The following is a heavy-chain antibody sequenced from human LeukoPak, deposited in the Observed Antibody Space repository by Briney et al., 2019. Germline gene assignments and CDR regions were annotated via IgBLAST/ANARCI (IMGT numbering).Heavy chain of an antibody. J-gene: IGHJ4*02. Sequence: SGGSLRLSCAASGFTFSDYYMSWIRQAPGKGPEWVSYISSSGSTIYYADSVKGRFTISRDNAKNSLYLQMNSLRAEDTAVYYCARAQGGIVVVPAPDYWGQGTLVTVSS. D-gene: IGHD2-2*01. CDR2: ISSSGSTI. V-gene: IGHV3-11*01. CDR1: GFTFSDYY. CDR3: ARAQGGIVVVPAPDY.